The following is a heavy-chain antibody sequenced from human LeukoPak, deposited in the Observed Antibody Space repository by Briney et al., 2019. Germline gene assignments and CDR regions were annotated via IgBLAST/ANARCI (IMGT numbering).Heavy chain of an antibody. CDR1: GGTFSSYA. CDR3: ARANGDYSSYYFDY. CDR2: IIPIFGTA. J-gene: IGHJ4*02. Sequence: GASVKVSCKASGGTFSSYAISWVRQAPGQGLEWMGGIIPIFGTANYAQKFQGRVTVTADESTSTAYMELSSLRSEDTAVYYCARANGDYSSYYFDYWGQGTLVTVSS. V-gene: IGHV1-69*13. D-gene: IGHD4-17*01.